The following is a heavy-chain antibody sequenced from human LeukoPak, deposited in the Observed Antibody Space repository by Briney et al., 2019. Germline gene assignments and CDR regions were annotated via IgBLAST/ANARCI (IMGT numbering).Heavy chain of an antibody. CDR1: GGSISSGSYY. CDR3: ARDLKGYQLLSGYYYYMDV. CDR2: IYTSGST. J-gene: IGHJ6*03. V-gene: IGHV4-61*02. Sequence: SETLSLTCTVSGGSISSGSYYWSWLRQPAGKGLEWIGRIYTSGSTNYNPSLKSRVTISVDTSKNQFSLKLSSVTAADTAVYYCARDLKGYQLLSGYYYYMDVWGKGTTVTVSS. D-gene: IGHD2-2*01.